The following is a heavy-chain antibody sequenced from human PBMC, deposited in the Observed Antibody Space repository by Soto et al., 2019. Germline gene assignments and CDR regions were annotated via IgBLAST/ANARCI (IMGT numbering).Heavy chain of an antibody. J-gene: IGHJ4*02. CDR2: ISYSGGT. CDR3: ARGERLGLDY. Sequence: QVQLQESGPGLVKPSETLSLTCTVSGASISSYYWSWIRQSPGKGLEWIGYISYSGGTNYNPSLRGRVTISLDTSKNQFSLKLTSLTAEDTAMYYCARGERLGLDYWGQGTLVTVSS. D-gene: IGHD6-19*01. V-gene: IGHV4-59*01. CDR1: GASISSYY.